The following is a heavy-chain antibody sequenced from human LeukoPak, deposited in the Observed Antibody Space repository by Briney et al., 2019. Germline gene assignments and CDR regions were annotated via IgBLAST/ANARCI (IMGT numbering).Heavy chain of an antibody. CDR3: ARDAAAATVRD. J-gene: IGHJ4*02. CDR1: GGTFSSYA. Sequence: ASVKVSSKASGGTFSSYAISWVRQAPGQGLEWMGRIIPIFGTANYAQKFQGRVTITTDESTSTAYMELSSLRSEDTAVYYCARDAAAATVRDWGQGTLVTVSS. CDR2: IIPIFGTA. D-gene: IGHD6-13*01. V-gene: IGHV1-69*05.